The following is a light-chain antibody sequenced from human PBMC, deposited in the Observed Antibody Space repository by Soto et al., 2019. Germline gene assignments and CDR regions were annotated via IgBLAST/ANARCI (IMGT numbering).Light chain of an antibody. CDR3: SSYTSSSTLYV. V-gene: IGLV2-14*01. CDR2: DVS. J-gene: IGLJ1*01. CDR1: SNDVGGYNY. Sequence: QSVLTQPASVSGSPGQSITISCTGTSNDVGGYNYVSWYQQHPGKAPKLIIYDVSNRPSGVSNRFSGSKSGNTASLTISGLQAEDEADYYCSSYTSSSTLYVFGTGTKVTVL.